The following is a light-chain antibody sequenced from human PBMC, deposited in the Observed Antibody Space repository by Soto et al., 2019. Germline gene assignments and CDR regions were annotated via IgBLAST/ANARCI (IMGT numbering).Light chain of an antibody. J-gene: IGLJ1*01. CDR1: SSNIGSKT. V-gene: IGLV1-44*01. CDR3: SSWDASLNGYV. Sequence: QSVLTQPPSASGTPGQRVTISCSRSSSNIGSKTVNWYQQLPGTVPKLLIYNSYQRPSGVPDRFSASKSGTSASLAISGLQSEDEADYYCSSWDASLNGYVFGTGTKVTVL. CDR2: NSY.